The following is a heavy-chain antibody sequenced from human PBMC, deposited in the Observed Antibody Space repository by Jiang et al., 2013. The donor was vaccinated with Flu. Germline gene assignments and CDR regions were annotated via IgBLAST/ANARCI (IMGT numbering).Heavy chain of an antibody. V-gene: IGHV1-69*04. CDR3: ANSLEGLRYFDY. CDR1: GGTFSSYA. CDR2: IIPILGIA. Sequence: SGAEVKKPGSSVKVSCKASGGTFSSYAISWVRQAPGQGLEWMGRIIPILGIANYAQKFQGRVTITADKSTSTAYMELSSLRSEDTAVYYCANSLEGLRYFDYWGQGTLVTVSS. D-gene: IGHD5-12*01. J-gene: IGHJ4*02.